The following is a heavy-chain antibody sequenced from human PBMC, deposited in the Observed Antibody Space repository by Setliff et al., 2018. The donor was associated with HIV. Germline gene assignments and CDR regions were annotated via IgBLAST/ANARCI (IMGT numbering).Heavy chain of an antibody. CDR2: IYFTGSS. J-gene: IGHJ4*02. Sequence: SETLSLTCTVSGGSISTYYWSWIRQPPGKGLEWIGSIYFTGSSDNNPSLKSRVTLSVDTSKHQFSLKLRSVTAADTAVYYCARDHSTSRAYSNGADYWGQGTLVTVSS. V-gene: IGHV4-59*12. CDR1: GGSISTYY. D-gene: IGHD5-18*01. CDR3: ARDHSTSRAYSNGADY.